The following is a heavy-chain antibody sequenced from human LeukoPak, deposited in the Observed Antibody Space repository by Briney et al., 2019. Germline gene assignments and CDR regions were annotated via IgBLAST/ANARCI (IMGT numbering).Heavy chain of an antibody. CDR3: AREDQGFDY. CDR2: ISSSSSYI. Sequence: PGGSLRLSGAASGFTFSSYSMTWVRQAPGKGLEWVSSISSSSSYIYYADSLKGRITISRDHAKNSLYLQMNSLRAEDTAVYYCAREDQGFDYWGQGTLVTVSS. D-gene: IGHD2-2*01. J-gene: IGHJ4*02. CDR1: GFTFSSYS. V-gene: IGHV3-21*01.